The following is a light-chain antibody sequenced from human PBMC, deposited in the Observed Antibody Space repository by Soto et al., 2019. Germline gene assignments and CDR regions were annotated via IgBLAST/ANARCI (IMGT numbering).Light chain of an antibody. J-gene: IGKJ1*01. CDR1: QSISCW. CDR3: QQYNSSPT. Sequence: DIQMTQSPSTLSASVGDRVTITCRASQSISCWLAWYQQKPGKAHKLLIYKASSLDSGVPSRFIGSISGTEFTLTISSLQPDDCETYYCQQYNSSPTFGQGNKVEIK. V-gene: IGKV1-5*03. CDR2: KAS.